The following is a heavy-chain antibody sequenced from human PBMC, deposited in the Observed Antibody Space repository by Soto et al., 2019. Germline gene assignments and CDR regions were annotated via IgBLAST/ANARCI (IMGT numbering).Heavy chain of an antibody. CDR2: IIGSGGST. J-gene: IGHJ4*02. V-gene: IGHV3-23*01. CDR1: GFTFSSYA. D-gene: IGHD6-13*01. CDR3: AKSRRQGAAVSTHFDY. Sequence: GGSLRLSCAASGFTFSSYAMSWVRQAPGKGLEWVSAIIGSGGSTYYADSVKGRFTISRDNSKNTLNLQMNSLRAEDTAVYYCAKSRRQGAAVSTHFDYWGQGTLVTVSS.